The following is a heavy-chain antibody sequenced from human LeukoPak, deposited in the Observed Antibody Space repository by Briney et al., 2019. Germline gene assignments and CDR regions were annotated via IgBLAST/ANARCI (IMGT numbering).Heavy chain of an antibody. CDR3: ARDRCSGGRCYFDY. J-gene: IGHJ4*02. V-gene: IGHV3-33*01. CDR2: IWHDGIHE. D-gene: IGHD2-15*01. Sequence: PGGSLRLSCVASGFTFNNYAMHWVRQAPGKGLVWVAVIWHDGIHEYYADSMKGRITISRDSSKNTSYLQINSLRAEDTAVYYCARDRCSGGRCYFDYWGQGTLVTVSS. CDR1: GFTFNNYA.